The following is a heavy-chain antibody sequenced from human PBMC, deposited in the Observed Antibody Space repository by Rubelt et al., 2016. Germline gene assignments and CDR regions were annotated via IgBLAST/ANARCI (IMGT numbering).Heavy chain of an antibody. Sequence: QVQLVQSGAEVKKPGASVKVSCQASGYTFTSYYMHWVRQAPGQGLAYMGIINPTDGGTSYVQKFQGMVTMTSDTSTSTVDRELSGLRSDETAVYYCAREQETTVTIEGVLGYWGQGTLVTVSS. D-gene: IGHD4-17*01. CDR2: INPTDGGT. J-gene: IGHJ4*02. CDR1: GYTFTSYY. CDR3: AREQETTVTIEGVLGY. V-gene: IGHV1-46*01.